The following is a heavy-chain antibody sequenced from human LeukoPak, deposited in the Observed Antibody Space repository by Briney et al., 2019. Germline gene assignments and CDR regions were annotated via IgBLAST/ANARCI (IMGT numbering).Heavy chain of an antibody. CDR1: GFTFDDYT. J-gene: IGHJ4*02. CDR3: AKDGGSSGWNDY. Sequence: PGGSLRLSCAASGFTFDDYTMHWVRQAPGKGLEWVSLISWDGGSTYYADSVKGRFTISRDNSKNSLYLQMNSLRTEDTALYYCAKDGGSSGWNDYWGQGTLVTVSS. V-gene: IGHV3-43*01. D-gene: IGHD6-19*01. CDR2: ISWDGGST.